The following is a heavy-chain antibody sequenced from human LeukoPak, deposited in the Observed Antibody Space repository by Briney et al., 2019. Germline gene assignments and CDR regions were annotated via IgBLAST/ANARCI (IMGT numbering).Heavy chain of an antibody. V-gene: IGHV1-24*01. D-gene: IGHD5-18*01. CDR1: GYTLTELS. CDR3: ATERGAYSYGYAPTYYYYGMDV. Sequence: ASAKVSCKVSGYTLTELSMHWVRQAPGKGLEWMGGFDPEDGETIYAQKFQGRVTMTEDTSTDTAYMELSSLRSEDTAVYYCATERGAYSYGYAPTYYYYGMDVWGQGTTVTVSS. J-gene: IGHJ6*02. CDR2: FDPEDGET.